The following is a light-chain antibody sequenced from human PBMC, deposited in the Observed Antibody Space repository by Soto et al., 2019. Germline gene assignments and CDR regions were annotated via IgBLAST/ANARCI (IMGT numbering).Light chain of an antibody. CDR2: DAS. CDR3: QQPSNSPPTFT. V-gene: IGKV3-11*01. J-gene: IGKJ3*01. Sequence: EIVLTQSPAALSLSPGERATLSCRASQSVSSYLAWYQQKPGQAPRLLIYDASNRATGIPARFSGSGSGTDFTLTISSLEPEYCSVFYCQQPSNSPPTFTSVPGT. CDR1: QSVSSY.